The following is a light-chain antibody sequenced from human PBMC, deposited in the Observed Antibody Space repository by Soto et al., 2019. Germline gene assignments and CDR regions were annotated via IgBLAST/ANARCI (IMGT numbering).Light chain of an antibody. CDR2: GVT. V-gene: IGLV2-14*01. Sequence: QSVLTQPASVSGSPGQSITISCTGSNSDIGIYDYVSWYQQRPGKAPQLLIYGVTNRPSGLSSRFSASKFDNTASLTISGLQAEDEADYYCSSYTSRNTLVFGGGTKVTVL. CDR1: NSDIGIYDY. J-gene: IGLJ2*01. CDR3: SSYTSRNTLV.